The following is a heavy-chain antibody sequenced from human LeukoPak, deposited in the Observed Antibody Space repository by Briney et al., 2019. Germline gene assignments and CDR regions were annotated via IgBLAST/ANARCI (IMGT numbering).Heavy chain of an antibody. CDR3: ARGYCSSTSCYYGAFDI. Sequence: ASVKVSCKASGYTFTSYGISWVRQAPGQGLEWMGWISAYNGNTNYAQKLQGRVTMTTDTSTSTAYMELRSLRSDDTAVYYCARGYCSSTSCYYGAFDIWGQGTMVTVSS. D-gene: IGHD2-2*01. J-gene: IGHJ3*02. CDR2: ISAYNGNT. CDR1: GYTFTSYG. V-gene: IGHV1-18*01.